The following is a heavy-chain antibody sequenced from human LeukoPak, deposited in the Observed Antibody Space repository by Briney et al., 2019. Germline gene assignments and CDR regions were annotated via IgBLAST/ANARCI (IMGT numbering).Heavy chain of an antibody. CDR2: INVKSGVT. CDR1: GYTLTDYY. V-gene: IGHV1-2*02. Sequence: GASVKVSCKASGYTLTDYYMHWVRQAPGQGLEWMGNINVKSGVTNCAQKFQGRVTATRDTSITTAYMELNWLNSDDTAIYYCAREFSADAIYYKNFDYWGQGTLVTVSS. J-gene: IGHJ4*02. CDR3: AREFSADAIYYKNFDY. D-gene: IGHD2-8*01.